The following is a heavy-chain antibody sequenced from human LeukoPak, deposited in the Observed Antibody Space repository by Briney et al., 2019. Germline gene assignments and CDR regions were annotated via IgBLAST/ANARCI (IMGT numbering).Heavy chain of an antibody. CDR3: TRDVWGDRDNYFDC. Sequence: GGSLRLSCAASGFSFSSYWMHWVRQAPGKGLVWVSRINSNGRSTSYADSVKGRFTISRDNAKNTLYLEMNNLRAEDTAVYYCTRDVWGDRDNYFDCWGQGALVTVSS. CDR1: GFSFSSYW. CDR2: INSNGRST. J-gene: IGHJ4*02. D-gene: IGHD2-8*01. V-gene: IGHV3-74*01.